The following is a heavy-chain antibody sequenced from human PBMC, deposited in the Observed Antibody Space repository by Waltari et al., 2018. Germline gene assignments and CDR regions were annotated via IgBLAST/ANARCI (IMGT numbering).Heavy chain of an antibody. J-gene: IGHJ4*02. CDR3: ASGPGGDY. Sequence: QVQLQESGPGLVKPSETLSLTCAVSGYSISSGYYWGWIRQPPGKGLEWIGSIYHSGSTYYNPSLKSRVTISVDTSKNQFSLKLSSVTAADTAVYYCASGPGGDYWGQGTLVTVSS. D-gene: IGHD2-8*02. V-gene: IGHV4-38-2*01. CDR1: GYSISSGYY. CDR2: IYHSGST.